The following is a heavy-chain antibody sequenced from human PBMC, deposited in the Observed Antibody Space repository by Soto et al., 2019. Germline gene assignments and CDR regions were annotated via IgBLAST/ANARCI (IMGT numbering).Heavy chain of an antibody. J-gene: IGHJ3*02. V-gene: IGHV4-30-4*01. Sequence: QVQLQESGPGLVKPSQTLSLTCTVSGGSISSGDYYWSWIRQPPGKGLEWIGYIHHSGSTYYNPSLQSRVTISVDTSKNQFSLKLSSVTAADTAVYYCARRWRNDAFDIWGQGTMVTVSS. CDR3: ARRWRNDAFDI. D-gene: IGHD1-1*01. CDR2: IHHSGST. CDR1: GGSISSGDYY.